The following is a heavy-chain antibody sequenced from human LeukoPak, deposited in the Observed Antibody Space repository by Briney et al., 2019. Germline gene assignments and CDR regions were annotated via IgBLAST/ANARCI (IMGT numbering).Heavy chain of an antibody. J-gene: IGHJ4*02. Sequence: GGSLRLSCAASGFTFSSYAMSWVRQAPGKGLEWVSGVSASGASTYSEDSVKGRFIISRDNSKNMVFLQMNSLRAEDTAVYYCARQHTAWFVDYWGQGILVTVSS. CDR2: VSASGAST. D-gene: IGHD3-9*01. CDR1: GFTFSSYA. CDR3: ARQHTAWFVDY. V-gene: IGHV3-23*01.